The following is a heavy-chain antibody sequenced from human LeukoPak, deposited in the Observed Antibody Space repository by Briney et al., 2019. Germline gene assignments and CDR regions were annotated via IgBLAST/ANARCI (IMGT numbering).Heavy chain of an antibody. CDR2: IYRHGRT. V-gene: IGHV3-66*02. Sequence: GGSLRLSCAASGFTVSANYMSWVRQAAGKGLEWVSIIYRHGRTYYADSVKGRFTTSRDSSKNTLDLQMNSLRAEDTAVYFCARAPEHVYMPMDVWGQGTTVIVS. J-gene: IGHJ6*02. D-gene: IGHD2-2*01. CDR3: ARAPEHVYMPMDV. CDR1: GFTVSANY.